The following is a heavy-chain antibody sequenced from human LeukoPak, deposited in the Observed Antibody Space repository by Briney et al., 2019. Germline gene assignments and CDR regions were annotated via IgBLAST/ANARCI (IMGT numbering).Heavy chain of an antibody. D-gene: IGHD3-10*01. CDR2: ISYRGKA. J-gene: IGHJ4*02. V-gene: IGHV4-30-4*08. Sequence: PSETLSLTCTVSGGSISTSSYYWSWIRQPPGKGLEWIGYISYRGKAYYNPSLKSRVTISVDTSKNQFFLNLSSVTAADTAVYFCARDGGGSGSLDSWGQGTLVTVSS. CDR3: ARDGGGSGSLDS. CDR1: GGSISTSSYY.